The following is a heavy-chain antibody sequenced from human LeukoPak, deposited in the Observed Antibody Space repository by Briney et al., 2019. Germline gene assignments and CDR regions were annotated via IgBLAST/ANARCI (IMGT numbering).Heavy chain of an antibody. CDR3: ARDQYYYDSSGYYYEHDAFDI. Sequence: GGSLRLSCAASGFTFSSYSMNWVRQGPGKGLEWVSSISSSSSYIYYADSVKGRFTISRDNAKNSLYLQMNSLRAEDTAVYYCARDQYYYDSSGYYYEHDAFDIWGQGTMVTVSS. CDR1: GFTFSSYS. CDR2: ISSSSSYI. V-gene: IGHV3-21*01. D-gene: IGHD3-22*01. J-gene: IGHJ3*02.